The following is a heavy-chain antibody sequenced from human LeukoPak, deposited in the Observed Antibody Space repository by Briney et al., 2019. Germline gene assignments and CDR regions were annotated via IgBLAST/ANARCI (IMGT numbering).Heavy chain of an antibody. CDR1: GFTFSSYS. CDR2: ISYDIYSK. D-gene: IGHD2-8*01. J-gene: IGHJ4*02. Sequence: GGSLRLSCAASGFTFSSYSMHWVRQAPGKGLEWVAVISYDIYSKYYADSVRGRFTISRDNSENTLYLQMNSLRGEDTAAYYCARDAWSIRSYFDYWGQGTLVTVSS. V-gene: IGHV3-30*04. CDR3: ARDAWSIRSYFDY.